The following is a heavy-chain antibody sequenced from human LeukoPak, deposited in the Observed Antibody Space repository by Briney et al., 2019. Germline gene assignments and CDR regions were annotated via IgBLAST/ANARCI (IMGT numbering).Heavy chain of an antibody. D-gene: IGHD3-22*01. V-gene: IGHV4-4*07. Sequence: SETLSLTCTVSGGSISSYYWSWIRQPAGKGLEWIGRIYTSGTTHYNPSLKSRVTMSVDTSKNQFSLKLSSVTAADTAVYYCARDGVNYYDISGYDIWGRGTLVTVSS. CDR2: IYTSGTT. J-gene: IGHJ4*02. CDR3: ARDGVNYYDISGYDI. CDR1: GGSISSYY.